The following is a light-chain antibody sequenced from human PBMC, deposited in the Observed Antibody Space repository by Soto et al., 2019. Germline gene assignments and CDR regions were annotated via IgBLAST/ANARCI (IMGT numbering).Light chain of an antibody. V-gene: IGLV1-44*01. CDR3: AAWDDSLNGVV. CDR2: SNT. J-gene: IGLJ2*01. CDR1: SSNIGSHT. Sequence: QSVLTQPPSASGTPGQTIAISCSGGSSNIGSHTVNWYQQLPGTAPRLLIYSNTQRPSGVPYRFSGSKSGTSASLAIIGRQSEYEGDYYCAAWDDSLNGVVFGGGTKLTVL.